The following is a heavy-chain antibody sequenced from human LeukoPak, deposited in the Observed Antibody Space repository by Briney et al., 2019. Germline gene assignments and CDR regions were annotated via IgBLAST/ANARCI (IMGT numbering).Heavy chain of an antibody. CDR1: GFTFSDYY. J-gene: IGHJ6*04. D-gene: IGHD1-1*01. CDR2: ISSSSSYT. V-gene: IGHV3-11*06. Sequence: GGSLRLSSAASGFTFSDYYMSWIRQAPGKGLEWVSYISSSSSYTNYADSVKGRFTISRDDAKNSLYLQMNSLRAEDTAVYYCARDAGMNYGMDVWGKGTTVTVSS. CDR3: ARDAGMNYGMDV.